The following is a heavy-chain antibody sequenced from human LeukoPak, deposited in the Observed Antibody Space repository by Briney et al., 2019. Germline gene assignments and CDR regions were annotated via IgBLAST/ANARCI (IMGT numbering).Heavy chain of an antibody. CDR3: ARDLRYAFDY. V-gene: IGHV3-53*05. CDR2: IYSGGGT. J-gene: IGHJ4*02. D-gene: IGHD2-8*01. Sequence: PGGSLRLSCAASGFSVTNNYMTWVRQAPGKGLEWVSTIYSGGGTYYADSVMGRFTISRDSSKNTLYLQMNSLRSEDTAVYYCARDLRYAFDYWGQGTLVTVSS. CDR1: GFSVTNNY.